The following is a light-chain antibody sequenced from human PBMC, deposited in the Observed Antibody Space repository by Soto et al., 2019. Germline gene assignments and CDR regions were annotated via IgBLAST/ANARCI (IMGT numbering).Light chain of an antibody. CDR3: QQRSDWIT. V-gene: IGKV3-11*01. Sequence: EIVLTQSPATVSVSPGERATLSCRASQSVNSNLAWYQQKPGQAPRLLIYDASNRATGIPARFSGSGSGTDFTLTISSLEPEDFAVYYCQQRSDWITFGQGTRLEN. CDR2: DAS. J-gene: IGKJ5*01. CDR1: QSVNSN.